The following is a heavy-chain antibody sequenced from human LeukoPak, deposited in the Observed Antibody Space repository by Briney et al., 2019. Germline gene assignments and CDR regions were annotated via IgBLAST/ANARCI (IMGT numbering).Heavy chain of an antibody. Sequence: PGRSLRLSCAASGFTLSSYWMHWVRDVRGKGLVWVARINPGGRNITYADSVKGRFTISRDNAKNTLYLQMDSLRAEDTGVYYCARSNQADDYWGQGTLVTVSS. J-gene: IGHJ4*02. D-gene: IGHD1-14*01. CDR3: ARSNQADDY. CDR2: INPGGRNI. V-gene: IGHV3-74*01. CDR1: GFTLSSYW.